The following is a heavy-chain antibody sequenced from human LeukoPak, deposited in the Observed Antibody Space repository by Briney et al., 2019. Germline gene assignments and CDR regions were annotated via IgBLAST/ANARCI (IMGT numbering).Heavy chain of an antibody. J-gene: IGHJ4*02. CDR3: ARFDYYGSGPDY. CDR2: INHSGST. D-gene: IGHD3-22*01. CDR1: GGSFSGYY. V-gene: IGHV4-34*01. Sequence: SETLSLTCAVYGGSFSGYYWSWIRQPPGKGLEWIGEINHSGSTNYNPSLKSRVTISVDTSKNQFSLKLSSVTAADTAVYYCARFDYYGSGPDYWGQGTLVTVSS.